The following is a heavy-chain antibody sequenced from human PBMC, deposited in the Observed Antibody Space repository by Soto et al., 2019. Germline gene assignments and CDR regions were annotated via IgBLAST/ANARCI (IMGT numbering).Heavy chain of an antibody. D-gene: IGHD2-2*01. CDR1: GGTFSSYA. V-gene: IGHV1-69*01. Sequence: QVQLVQSGAEVKKPGSSVKVSCKASGGTFSSYAISWVRQAPGQGLEWMGGIIPIPGTANYAQKFQGRVTITADESTSTAYMELSSLRSEDTAVYYCARSQGSSTSLEIYYYYYSGMDVWGQGPTVTVSS. CDR3: ARSQGSSTSLEIYYYYYSGMDV. J-gene: IGHJ6*02. CDR2: IIPIPGTA.